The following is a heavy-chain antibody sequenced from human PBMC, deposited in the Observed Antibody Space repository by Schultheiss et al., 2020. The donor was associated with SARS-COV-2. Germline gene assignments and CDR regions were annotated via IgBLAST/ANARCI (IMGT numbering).Heavy chain of an antibody. D-gene: IGHD1-26*01. CDR1: GFTVSSNY. V-gene: IGHV3-53*01. J-gene: IGHJ4*02. CDR2: IYSGGST. Sequence: GESLKISCAASGFTVSSNYMSWVRQAPGKGLEWVSVIYSGGSTYYADSVKGRFTISRDNSKNTLYLQMNSLRAEDTAVYYCAKVGSGSYAPRWGQGTLVTVSS. CDR3: AKVGSGSYAPR.